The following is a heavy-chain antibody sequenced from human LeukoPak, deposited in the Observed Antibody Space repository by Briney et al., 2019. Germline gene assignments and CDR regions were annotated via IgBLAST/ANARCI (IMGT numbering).Heavy chain of an antibody. CDR2: ISSSSSYI. CDR1: GFTFSSYS. D-gene: IGHD3-10*01. Sequence: AGGSLRLSCAASGFTFSSYSMNWVRQAPGKGLEWVSSISSSSSYIYYADSVKGRFTISRDNAKNSLYLQMNSLRAEDTAVYYCAGAAWAPMVRGVIIADFDYWGQGTLVTVSS. V-gene: IGHV3-21*01. CDR3: AGAAWAPMVRGVIIADFDY. J-gene: IGHJ4*02.